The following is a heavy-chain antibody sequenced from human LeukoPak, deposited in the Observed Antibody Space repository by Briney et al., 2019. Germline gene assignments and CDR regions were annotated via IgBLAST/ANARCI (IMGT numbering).Heavy chain of an antibody. CDR3: ARVSSSSCFDY. CDR2: IYYSGST. CDR1: GGSISSYY. D-gene: IGHD6-13*01. V-gene: IGHV4-59*01. J-gene: IGHJ4*02. Sequence: SEILSLTCTVSGGSISSYYWSWIRQPPGKGLEWIGYIYYSGSTNYNPSLKSRVTISVDASKNQFSLKLSSVTAADTAVYYCARVSSSSCFDYWGQGTLVTVSS.